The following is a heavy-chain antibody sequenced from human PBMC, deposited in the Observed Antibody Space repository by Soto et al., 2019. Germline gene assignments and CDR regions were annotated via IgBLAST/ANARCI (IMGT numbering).Heavy chain of an antibody. D-gene: IGHD4-17*01. J-gene: IGHJ6*02. CDR2: IIPTFGTA. V-gene: IGHV1-69*13. CDR1: GGTFSSYA. Sequence: SVKVSCKASGGTFSSYAISWVRQAPGQGLEWMGGIIPTFGTANYAQKFQGRVTITADESTSTAYMELSSLRSEDTAVYYCAAPRARTTVTATPYYYYGMDVWG. CDR3: AAPRARTTVTATPYYYYGMDV.